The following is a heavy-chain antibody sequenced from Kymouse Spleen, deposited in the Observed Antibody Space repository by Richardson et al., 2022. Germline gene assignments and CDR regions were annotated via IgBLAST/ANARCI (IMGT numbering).Heavy chain of an antibody. CDR1: GGSFSGYY. CDR3: ARGGSYYYGSGSYYTWFDP. J-gene: IGHJ5*02. CDR2: INHSGST. Sequence: QVQLQQWGAGLLKPSETLSLTCAVYGGSFSGYYWSWIRQPPGKGLEWIGEINHSGSTNYNPSLKSRVTISVDTSKNQFSLKLSSVTAADTAVYYCARGGSYYYGSGSYYTWFDPWGQGTLVTVSS. D-gene: IGHD3-10*01. V-gene: IGHV4-34*01.